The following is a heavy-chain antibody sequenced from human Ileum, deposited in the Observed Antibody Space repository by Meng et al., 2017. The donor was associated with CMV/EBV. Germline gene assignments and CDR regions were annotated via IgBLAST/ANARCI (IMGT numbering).Heavy chain of an antibody. V-gene: IGHV3-43*01. CDR3: AKDVGIIHQVSGPEFDY. CDR1: FTFDDYT. Sequence: FTFDDYTLHWVRQAPGKGLEWVSLISWDGGSTYYADSVKGRFTISRDNSKNSLYLQMNSLRTEDTALYYCAKDVGIIHQVSGPEFDYWGQGTLVTVSS. D-gene: IGHD3-3*01. J-gene: IGHJ4*02. CDR2: ISWDGGST.